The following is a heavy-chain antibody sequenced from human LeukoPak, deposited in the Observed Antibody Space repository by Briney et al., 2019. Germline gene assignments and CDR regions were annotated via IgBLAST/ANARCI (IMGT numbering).Heavy chain of an antibody. Sequence: GGSLRLSCAASGFTFSSYSMNWVRQAPGKGLEWVSSISSSSSYIYYADSVKGRFTVSRDNAKNSLYLQMNSLRAEDTAVYYCARDRYCSGGSCYTRTFDYWGQGTLVTVSS. CDR2: ISSSSSYI. CDR1: GFTFSSYS. D-gene: IGHD2-15*01. V-gene: IGHV3-21*01. CDR3: ARDRYCSGGSCYTRTFDY. J-gene: IGHJ4*02.